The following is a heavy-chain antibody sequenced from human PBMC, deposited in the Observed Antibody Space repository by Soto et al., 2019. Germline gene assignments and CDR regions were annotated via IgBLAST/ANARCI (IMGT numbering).Heavy chain of an antibody. D-gene: IGHD7-27*01. CDR2: ISYGGST. CDR3: ARVRSTSLGSKGSYYHGMDV. CDR1: VGSIRSGGYY. J-gene: IGHJ6*02. Sequence: SETLSLTFTVSVGSIRSGGYYWGWLRQHPGKGVEWIGYISYGGSTYYNPSLKSRVTIAVGTSKNQLSLKLSSVTAADTAVYYCARVRSTSLGSKGSYYHGMDVWGQGTTVTVSS. V-gene: IGHV4-31*03.